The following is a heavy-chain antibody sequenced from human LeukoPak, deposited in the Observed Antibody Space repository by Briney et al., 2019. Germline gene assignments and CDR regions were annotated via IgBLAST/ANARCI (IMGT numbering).Heavy chain of an antibody. CDR1: GFIFSSYA. Sequence: GGSLRLSCAASGFIFSSYAMSWVRQAPGKGLEWVSTVSGSGGRTYYADSVKGRFTISRDNSKNTLYLQMNSLRAEDTAVYYCVKEGPQLEPTHWGQGTLVTVSS. V-gene: IGHV3-23*01. J-gene: IGHJ4*02. CDR3: VKEGPQLEPTH. D-gene: IGHD1-1*01. CDR2: VSGSGGRT.